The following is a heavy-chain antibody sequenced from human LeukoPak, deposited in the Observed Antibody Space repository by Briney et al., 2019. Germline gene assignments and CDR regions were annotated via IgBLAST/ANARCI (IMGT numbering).Heavy chain of an antibody. CDR1: GFTVSSNY. Sequence: GGSLRLSCAASGFTVSSNYMNWVRQAPGKGLEWVANINQDGSEKYYVDSVKGRFTISRDNAKNSLYLQMNSLRAEDTAVYYCARDSGYCSGGSCSKGPEYYFDYWGQGTLVTVSS. CDR2: INQDGSEK. D-gene: IGHD2-15*01. CDR3: ARDSGYCSGGSCSKGPEYYFDY. J-gene: IGHJ4*02. V-gene: IGHV3-7*01.